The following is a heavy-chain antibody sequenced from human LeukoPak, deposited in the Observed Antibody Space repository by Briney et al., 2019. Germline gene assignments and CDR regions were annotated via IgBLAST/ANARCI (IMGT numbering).Heavy chain of an antibody. D-gene: IGHD6-19*01. J-gene: IGHJ4*02. CDR2: INHSGST. Sequence: PSGTLSLTCAVYGGSFSGYYWSWIRQAPGKGLEWIGEINHSGSTNYNPSLKSRVTISVDTSKNQFSLKLSSVTAADTAVYYCARRKAVAGYTFDYWGQGTLVTVSS. CDR1: GGSFSGYY. V-gene: IGHV4-34*01. CDR3: ARRKAVAGYTFDY.